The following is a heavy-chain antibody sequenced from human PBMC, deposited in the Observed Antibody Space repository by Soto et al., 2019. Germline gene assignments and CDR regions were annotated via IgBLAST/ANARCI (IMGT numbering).Heavy chain of an antibody. CDR1: GFTFSSYA. V-gene: IGHV3-23*01. CDR2: ISGSGGST. CDR3: AKDRQSYLGDSNRYSSSHLGGMDV. J-gene: IGHJ6*02. D-gene: IGHD6-13*01. Sequence: GGSLRLSCAASGFTFSSYAMSWVRQAPGKGLEWVSAISGSGGSTYYADSVKGRFTISRDNSKNTLYLQMNSLRAEDTAVYYCAKDRQSYLGDSNRYSSSHLGGMDVWGQGTTVTVSS.